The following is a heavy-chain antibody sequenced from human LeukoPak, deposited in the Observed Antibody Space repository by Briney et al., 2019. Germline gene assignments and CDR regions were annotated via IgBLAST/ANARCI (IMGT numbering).Heavy chain of an antibody. CDR3: ARDRGPYYDSSGYDAFDY. CDR1: GGSISSSSYY. V-gene: IGHV4-39*02. CDR2: IYYSGST. D-gene: IGHD3-22*01. Sequence: SETLSLTCTVSGGSISSSSYYWGWIRQPPGKGLEWIGSIYYSGSTYYNPSLKSRVTISVDTSKNQFSLKLSSVTAADTAVYYCARDRGPYYDSSGYDAFDYWGQGTLVTVSS. J-gene: IGHJ4*02.